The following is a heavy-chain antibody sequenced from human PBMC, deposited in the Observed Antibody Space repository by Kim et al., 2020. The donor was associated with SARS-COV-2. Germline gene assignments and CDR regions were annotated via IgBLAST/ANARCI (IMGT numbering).Heavy chain of an antibody. CDR1: GYTFTSYY. D-gene: IGHD6-13*01. CDR2: INPSGGST. Sequence: ASVKVSCKASGYTFTSYYMHWVRQAPGQGLEWMGIINPSGGSTSYAQKFQGRVTMTRDTSTSTVYMELSSLRSEDTAVYYCALLIAAAGTFGNYYYYGMDVWGQGTTVTVSS. J-gene: IGHJ6*02. CDR3: ALLIAAAGTFGNYYYYGMDV. V-gene: IGHV1-46*01.